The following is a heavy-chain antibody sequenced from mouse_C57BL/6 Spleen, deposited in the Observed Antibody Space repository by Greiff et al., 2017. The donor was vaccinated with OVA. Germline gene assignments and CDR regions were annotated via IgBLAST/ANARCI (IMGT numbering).Heavy chain of an antibody. CDR1: GYTFTDYN. CDR3: ARSLYYGSNWYFDV. V-gene: IGHV1-22*01. J-gene: IGHJ1*03. Sequence: EVQLQQSGPELVKPGASVKMSCKASGYTFTDYNMHWVKQSHGKSLEWIGYINPNNGGTSYNQKFKGKATLTVNKSSSTAYMELRSLTSEDSAVYYCARSLYYGSNWYFDVWGTGTTVTVSS. D-gene: IGHD2-1*01. CDR2: INPNNGGT.